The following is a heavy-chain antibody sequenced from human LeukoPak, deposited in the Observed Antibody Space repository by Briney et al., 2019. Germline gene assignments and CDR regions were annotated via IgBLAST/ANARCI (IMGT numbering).Heavy chain of an antibody. CDR2: ISSSGSTI. Sequence: GGSLRLSCAASGLTLSSYSMNWVRQAPGKGLQWVSYISSSGSTIYYADSVKGRFTISRDNAKNSLYLQMNSLRAEDTAVYYCARALYDYVWGSYRFSAFDIWGQGTVVTVSS. J-gene: IGHJ3*02. CDR3: ARALYDYVWGSYRFSAFDI. CDR1: GLTLSSYS. V-gene: IGHV3-48*04. D-gene: IGHD3-16*02.